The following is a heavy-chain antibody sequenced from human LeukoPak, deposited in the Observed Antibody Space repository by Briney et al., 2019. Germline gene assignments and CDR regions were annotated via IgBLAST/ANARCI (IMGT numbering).Heavy chain of an antibody. CDR2: IYYSGST. CDR3: ARDGRPYVSSGYYYFDY. V-gene: IGHV4-39*07. J-gene: IGHJ4*02. D-gene: IGHD3-22*01. CDR1: GGSISSSSYY. Sequence: PSETLSLTCTVSGGSISSSSYYWGWIRQPPGKGLEWIGSIYYSGSTYYNPSLKSRVTISVDTSKNQFSLKLSSVTAADTAVYYCARDGRPYVSSGYYYFDYWGQGTLVTVSS.